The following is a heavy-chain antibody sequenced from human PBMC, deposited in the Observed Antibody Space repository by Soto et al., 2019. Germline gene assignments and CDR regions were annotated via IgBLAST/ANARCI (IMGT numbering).Heavy chain of an antibody. CDR3: AKSPCVSGDPRGAFDI. Sequence: GGSLRLSCAASGFTFSSYAMSWVRQAPGKGLEWVSAISGSGGSTYYADSVKGRFTISRDNSKNTLYLQMNSLRAEDTAVYFCAKSPCVSGDPRGAFDIWGQGTMVTLSS. CDR1: GFTFSSYA. V-gene: IGHV3-23*01. D-gene: IGHD1-1*01. CDR2: ISGSGGST. J-gene: IGHJ3*02.